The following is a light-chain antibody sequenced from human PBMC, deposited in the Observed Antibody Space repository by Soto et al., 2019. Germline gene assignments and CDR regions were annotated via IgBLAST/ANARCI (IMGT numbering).Light chain of an antibody. CDR2: GAY. J-gene: IGKJ5*01. V-gene: IGKV3-15*01. CDR1: QSVIRK. CDR3: QQYSIWRT. Sequence: EIVLTQSPGTLSLSPGERATLSCRASQSVIRKLAWYQQKPGQPPRLLIYGAYTRAAGIPARFSGGGSGTEFTLTISSLQSEDFAVYYCQQYSIWRTFGQGTRLEIK.